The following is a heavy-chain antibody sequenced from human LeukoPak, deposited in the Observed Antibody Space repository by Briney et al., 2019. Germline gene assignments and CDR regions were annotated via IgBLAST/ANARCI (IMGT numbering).Heavy chain of an antibody. CDR1: GGTFSSYA. CDR2: IIPIFGTA. D-gene: IGHD5-18*01. J-gene: IGHJ6*03. CDR3: ASSAIQLWSEYYYYMDV. V-gene: IGHV1-69*05. Sequence: SVKVSCKXSGGTFSSYAISWVRQAPGQGLEWMGRIIPIFGTANYSQKFQGRVTITTDESTSTAYMELSSLRSEDTAVYYCASSAIQLWSEYYYYMDVWGKGTTVTVSS.